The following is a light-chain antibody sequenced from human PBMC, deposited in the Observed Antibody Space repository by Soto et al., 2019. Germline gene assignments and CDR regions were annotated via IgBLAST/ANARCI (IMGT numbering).Light chain of an antibody. CDR2: GAS. V-gene: IGKV3-20*01. J-gene: IGKJ5*01. CDR3: QQYGSSIT. Sequence: VLTQSPVTLSLSPGERATLSCRASQSVSSSYLAWYQQKPGQAPRLLIYGASSRATGIPDRFSGSGSGTDFTLTISRLEPEDFAVYYCQQYGSSITFGQGTRLEIK. CDR1: QSVSSSY.